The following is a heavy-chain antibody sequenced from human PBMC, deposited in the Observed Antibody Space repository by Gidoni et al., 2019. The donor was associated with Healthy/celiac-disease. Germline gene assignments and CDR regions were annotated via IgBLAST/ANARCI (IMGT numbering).Heavy chain of an antibody. CDR1: GFTFRSYG. CDR2: ISYDGSNK. J-gene: IGHJ5*02. D-gene: IGHD6-13*01. CDR3: AKDNLLIAAAGNWFDP. Sequence: QVQLVESGGGVVQPGRSLRLSCAASGFTFRSYGMHWVRQAPGKGLEWVAVISYDGSNKYYADSVKGRFTISRDNSKNTLYLQMNSLRAEDTAVYYCAKDNLLIAAAGNWFDPWGQGTLVTVSS. V-gene: IGHV3-30*18.